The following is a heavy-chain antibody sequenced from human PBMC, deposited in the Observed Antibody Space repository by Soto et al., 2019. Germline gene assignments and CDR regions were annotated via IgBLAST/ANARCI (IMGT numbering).Heavy chain of an antibody. V-gene: IGHV4-61*01. D-gene: IGHD3-10*01. CDR3: ARSPNYYYYGFDV. CDR1: GGSVSSGYYF. Sequence: PSETLSLTCTVSGGSVSSGYYFWSWLRQSPGKRLEWIAYIYYSGSTNYNPSLKSRATISVDTSKSQVSLTLTSMTAADAALYYCARSPNYYYYGFDVCGQGTAVTVSS. J-gene: IGHJ6*02. CDR2: IYYSGST.